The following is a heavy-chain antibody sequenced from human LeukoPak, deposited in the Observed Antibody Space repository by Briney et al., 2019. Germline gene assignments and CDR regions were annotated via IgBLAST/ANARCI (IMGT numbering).Heavy chain of an antibody. CDR1: GFTFSSYS. Sequence: GSLRLSCAASGFTFSSYSMNWVRQAPGKGLEWVSSISSSSSYIYYADSVKGRFTISRDNAKNSLYLQMNSLRAEDTAVYYCAKDDYSNYGGSDPWGQGTLVTVSS. J-gene: IGHJ5*02. CDR3: AKDDYSNYGGSDP. D-gene: IGHD4-11*01. CDR2: ISSSSSYI. V-gene: IGHV3-21*01.